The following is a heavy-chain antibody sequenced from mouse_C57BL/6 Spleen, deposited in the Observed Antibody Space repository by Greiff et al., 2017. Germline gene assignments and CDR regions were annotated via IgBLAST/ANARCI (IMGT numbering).Heavy chain of an antibody. CDR1: GYTFTDYE. J-gene: IGHJ4*01. V-gene: IGHV1-15*01. CDR2: IDPETGDS. Sequence: VQLLQSGAELVRPGASVTLSCKASGYTFTDYEMHWVKQTPVHILEWIGDIDPETGDSAYNQKFKGKAILTADKSSSTAYMELRSLTSEDAAVYYCTGGYYYAMDYWGQGTSVTVSS. CDR3: TGGYYYAMDY.